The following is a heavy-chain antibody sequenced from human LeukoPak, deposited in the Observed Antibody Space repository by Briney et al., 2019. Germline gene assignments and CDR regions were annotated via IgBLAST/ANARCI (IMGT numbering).Heavy chain of an antibody. CDR2: ISAYNGNT. J-gene: IGHJ4*02. D-gene: IGHD5-18*01. Sequence: ASVKVSCKASGYMFSINDMHWVRQAPGQGLEWMGWISAYNGNTNYAQKLQGRVTMTTDTSTSTAYMELRSLRSDDTAVYYCAREDKAWIQLWPEGGHDYWGQGTLVTVSS. V-gene: IGHV1-18*04. CDR1: GYMFSIND. CDR3: AREDKAWIQLWPEGGHDY.